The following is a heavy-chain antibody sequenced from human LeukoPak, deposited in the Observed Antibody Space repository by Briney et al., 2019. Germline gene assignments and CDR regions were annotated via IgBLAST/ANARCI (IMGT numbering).Heavy chain of an antibody. V-gene: IGHV3-11*04. CDR3: ARVRYSGYYFDY. Sequence: GGSLRLSCAASGFTFSDYYMSWIRQAPGKGLEWVLYISSSGSTIYYADSVKGRFTISRDNAKNSLYLQMNSLRAEDTALYYCARVRYSGYYFDYWGQGTLVTVSS. J-gene: IGHJ4*02. D-gene: IGHD3-10*01. CDR1: GFTFSDYY. CDR2: ISSSGSTI.